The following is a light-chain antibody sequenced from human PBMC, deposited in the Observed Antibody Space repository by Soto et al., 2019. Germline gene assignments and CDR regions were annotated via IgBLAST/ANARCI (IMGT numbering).Light chain of an antibody. Sequence: SVLTQPPSVSGAPGQRVTISCTGSSSNIGAGYDVHWYQQVPGTAPKVLIYGNSNRPSGVPDRFSGSESGTSASLAITGLQAEDEADYYCQSYDSSLSGHVFGTGTKVTVL. CDR1: SSNIGAGYD. CDR2: GNS. V-gene: IGLV1-40*01. CDR3: QSYDSSLSGHV. J-gene: IGLJ1*01.